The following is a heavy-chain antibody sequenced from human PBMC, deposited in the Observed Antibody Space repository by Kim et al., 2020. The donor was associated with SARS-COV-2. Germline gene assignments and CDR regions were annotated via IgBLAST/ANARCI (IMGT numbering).Heavy chain of an antibody. J-gene: IGHJ4*02. CDR1: GGSVSSGSYY. CDR2: IYYSGST. CDR3: ARGQTYYYGSGSYSAHYFDY. Sequence: SETLSLTCTVSGGSVSSGSYYWSWIRQPPGKGLEWIGYIYYSGSTNYNPSLKSRVTISVDTSKNQFSLKLSSVTAADTAVYYCARGQTYYYGSGSYSAHYFDYWGQGTLVTVSS. D-gene: IGHD3-10*01. V-gene: IGHV4-61*01.